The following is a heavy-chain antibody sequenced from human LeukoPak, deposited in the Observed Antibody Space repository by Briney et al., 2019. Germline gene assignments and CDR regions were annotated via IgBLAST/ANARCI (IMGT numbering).Heavy chain of an antibody. V-gene: IGHV5-51*01. CDR3: ARRVVIAAHDAFDI. J-gene: IGHJ3*02. Sequence: GESLKISCKGSGYSLTNYWIGWVRQMPGKGLEWMGIIYPDDSDTRYSPSFQGQVTISADKSITTAYLQWSSLKASDTAMYYCARRVVIAAHDAFDIWGQGTMVSVSS. D-gene: IGHD2-15*01. CDR2: IYPDDSDT. CDR1: GYSLTNYW.